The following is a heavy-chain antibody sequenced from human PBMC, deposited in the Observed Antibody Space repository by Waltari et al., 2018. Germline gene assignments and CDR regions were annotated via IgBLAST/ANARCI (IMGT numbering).Heavy chain of an antibody. CDR3: AKDPAGTYYFEY. CDR1: ELPFSSYA. Sequence: EVQLLGSGGGLVQPGGSLRLSCAASELPFSSYAMNWVRQAPGKGLEWVSTISGSGGNTYYADSVKGRFTISRDNSKNTLYLQMNSLRAEDTAVYYCAKDPAGTYYFEYWGQGTLVTVSS. CDR2: ISGSGGNT. D-gene: IGHD6-19*01. J-gene: IGHJ4*02. V-gene: IGHV3-23*01.